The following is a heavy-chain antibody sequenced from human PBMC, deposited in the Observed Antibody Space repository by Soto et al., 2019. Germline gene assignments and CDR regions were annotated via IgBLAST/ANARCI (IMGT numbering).Heavy chain of an antibody. J-gene: IGHJ4*02. CDR3: ARGRYGDY. D-gene: IGHD1-1*01. CDR1: GYDFPTYG. CDR2: ISAHNGNT. V-gene: IGHV1-18*01. Sequence: QVHLVQSGAEVKKPGASVKVSCKGSGYDFPTYGITWVRQAPGQGLEWMAWISAHNGNTDYAQKLQGRVTVTRDTSTSTAYMELRSLRSDDTAVYYCARGRYGDYWGQGALVTVSS.